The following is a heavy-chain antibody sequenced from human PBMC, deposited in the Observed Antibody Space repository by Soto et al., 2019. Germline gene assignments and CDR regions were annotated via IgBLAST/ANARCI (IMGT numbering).Heavy chain of an antibody. CDR2: INHSGGT. V-gene: IGHV4-34*01. J-gene: IGHJ6*02. Sequence: PSDTLSLTCSVDGGCFSGQFGSWIRQPPGKGLEWIGEINHSGGTNYNPSLKSRVTISVDTSRNQFSLKVNSVTAADTAVYHCARGSAGRGYYYSGMDVWSQGTTVTGSS. CDR3: ARGSAGRGYYYSGMDV. CDR1: GGCFSGQF.